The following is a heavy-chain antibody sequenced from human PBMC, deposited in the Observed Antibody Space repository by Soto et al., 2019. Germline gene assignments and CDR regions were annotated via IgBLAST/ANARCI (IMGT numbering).Heavy chain of an antibody. V-gene: IGHV1-69*12. Sequence: QVQLVQSGAEVKKPGSSVKVSCKASGGTFSSYAISWVRQAPGQGLEWMGGIIPIFGTANYAQKFQGRVTTTAAESPSTAYMELRSLRSDDTAVYYCAREVVVAATGWFDPWGQGTLVTVSS. CDR2: IIPIFGTA. CDR3: AREVVVAATGWFDP. D-gene: IGHD2-15*01. J-gene: IGHJ5*02. CDR1: GGTFSSYA.